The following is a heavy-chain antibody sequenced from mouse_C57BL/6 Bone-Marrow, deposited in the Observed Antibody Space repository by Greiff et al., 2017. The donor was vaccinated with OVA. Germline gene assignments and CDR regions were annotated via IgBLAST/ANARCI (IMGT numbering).Heavy chain of an antibody. D-gene: IGHD1-1*01. CDR3: ARGGIYYYGSSYYYFDY. CDR1: GYTFTDYN. CDR2: INPNNGGT. Sequence: EVQLQQSGPELVKLGASVKIPCKASGYTFTDYNMDWVKQSHGKSLEWIGDINPNNGGTISNQKFKGKATLTVDKSSSTAYMELRSLTSEDTAVYYCARGGIYYYGSSYYYFDYWGQGTTLTVSS. J-gene: IGHJ2*01. V-gene: IGHV1-18*01.